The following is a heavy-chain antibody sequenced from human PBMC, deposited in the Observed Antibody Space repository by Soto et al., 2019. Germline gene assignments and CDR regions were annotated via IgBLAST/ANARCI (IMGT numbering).Heavy chain of an antibody. V-gene: IGHV3-48*01. Sequence: PGGSLRLSCAASGFTFSSYSMNWVRQAPGKGLEWVSYISSSSSTIYYADSVKGRFTISRDNAKNSLYLQMNSLRAEDTAVYYCARESIGYYYDSSGYSYFDYWGQGTLVTVSS. D-gene: IGHD3-22*01. CDR2: ISSSSSTI. CDR3: ARESIGYYYDSSGYSYFDY. CDR1: GFTFSSYS. J-gene: IGHJ4*02.